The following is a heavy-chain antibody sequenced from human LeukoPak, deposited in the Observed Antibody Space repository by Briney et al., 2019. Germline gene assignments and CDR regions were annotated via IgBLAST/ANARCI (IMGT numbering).Heavy chain of an antibody. CDR3: ARHDYGDQRTLDY. V-gene: IGHV3-53*01. Sequence: GGSLRLSCAASGFTVSSNYMSWVRQAPGKGLEWVSVIYSGGSTYYADSVKGRFTISRDNSKNTLHLQMNSLRAEDTAVYYCARHDYGDQRTLDYWGQGTLVTVSS. D-gene: IGHD4-17*01. J-gene: IGHJ4*02. CDR1: GFTVSSNY. CDR2: IYSGGST.